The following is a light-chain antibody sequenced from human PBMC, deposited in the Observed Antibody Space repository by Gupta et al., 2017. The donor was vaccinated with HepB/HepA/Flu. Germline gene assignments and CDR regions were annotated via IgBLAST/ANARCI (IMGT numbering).Light chain of an antibody. CDR1: QNIIND. CDR3: QQCSNWPLT. V-gene: IGKV3-11*01. Sequence: MVLLHYPVPLSLSPGERATLSCRASQNIINDVVWHQQKPGQPPRLVIYEASNRATGIPARFSGSGFGTGFTLTISSLEPEDVAVYYCQQCSNWPLTFGGGTKVEIK. J-gene: IGKJ4*02. CDR2: EAS.